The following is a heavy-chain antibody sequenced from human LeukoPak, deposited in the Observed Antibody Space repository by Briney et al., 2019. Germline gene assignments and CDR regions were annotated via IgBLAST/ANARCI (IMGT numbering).Heavy chain of an antibody. J-gene: IGHJ4*02. D-gene: IGHD4-11*01. V-gene: IGHV3-30*03. Sequence: GGSLRLSCAASGFTFSSYGMHWVRQAPGKGLEWVAVISYDGSNKYYADSVKGRFTISRDNSKNTLYLQMNSLRAEDTAVYYCARARLQGNYFDYWGQGTLVTVSS. CDR3: ARARLQGNYFDY. CDR2: ISYDGSNK. CDR1: GFTFSSYG.